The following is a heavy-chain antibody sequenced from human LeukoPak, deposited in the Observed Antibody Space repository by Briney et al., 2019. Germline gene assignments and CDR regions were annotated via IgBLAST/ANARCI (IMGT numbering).Heavy chain of an antibody. J-gene: IGHJ4*02. CDR2: ISAYNGNT. V-gene: IGHV1-18*01. CDR1: GYTFTSYG. D-gene: IGHD3-3*01. Sequence: ASVKVSCKASGYTFTSYGISWVRQAPGQGLEWMGWISAYNGNTNYAQKLQGRVTMTTDTSTSTAYMELRSLRSDDTAVYYCAREMADFWSGYSPLDYWGQGTLVTVSS. CDR3: AREMADFWSGYSPLDY.